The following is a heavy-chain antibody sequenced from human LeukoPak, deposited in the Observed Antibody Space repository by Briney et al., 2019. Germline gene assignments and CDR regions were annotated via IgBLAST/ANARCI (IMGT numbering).Heavy chain of an antibody. D-gene: IGHD6-19*01. CDR3: AREAPPGYSSGLDY. V-gene: IGHV3-30*19. CDR2: IWYDGSNK. Sequence: GGSLRLSCAASGFTFSSYGMHWVRQAPGKGLEWVAVIWYDGSNKYYADSVKGRFTISRDNSKNTLYLQMNSLRAEDTAVYYCAREAPPGYSSGLDYWGQGTLVTVSS. J-gene: IGHJ4*02. CDR1: GFTFSSYG.